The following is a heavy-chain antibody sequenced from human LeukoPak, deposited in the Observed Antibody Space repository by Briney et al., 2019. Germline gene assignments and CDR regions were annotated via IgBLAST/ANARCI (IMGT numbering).Heavy chain of an antibody. CDR2: INPNSGDT. J-gene: IGHJ4*02. CDR1: RYTFTGYY. V-gene: IGHV1-2*02. Sequence: VASVKVSCKASRYTFTGYYMHWVRQAPGQGLEWMGWINPNSGDTNYAQKFQGRVTMTRDTSISTAYMELSRLRSDDTAVYYCARLYSSSWYENDYWGQGTLVTVSS. D-gene: IGHD6-13*01. CDR3: ARLYSSSWYENDY.